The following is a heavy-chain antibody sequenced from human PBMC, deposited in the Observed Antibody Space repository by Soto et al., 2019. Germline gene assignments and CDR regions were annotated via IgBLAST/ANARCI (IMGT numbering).Heavy chain of an antibody. J-gene: IGHJ4*02. V-gene: IGHV1-18*01. CDR3: ARDLGGWPDY. D-gene: IGHD2-15*01. CDR1: GFTFTAYG. Sequence: ASVKVSCKASGFTFTAYGISWVRQAPGQGLEWMGWISTYSGNTNYAQKLQGRVTVTTDTSTSTAYMELRSLTSDDTAVYYCARDLGGWPDYWGQGTLVTVSS. CDR2: ISTYSGNT.